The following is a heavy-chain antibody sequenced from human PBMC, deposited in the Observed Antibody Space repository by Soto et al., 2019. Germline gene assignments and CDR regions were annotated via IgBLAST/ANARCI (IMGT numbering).Heavy chain of an antibody. CDR1: GGSISSGGYY. D-gene: IGHD3-3*01. V-gene: IGHV4-31*03. J-gene: IGHJ6*02. Sequence: LSLTCTVSGGSISSGGYYWSWIRQHPGKGLEWIGYIYYSGSTYYNPSLKSRVTISVDTSKNQFSLKLSSVTAADTAVYYCARTTYDFWSGYPYGMEVWGQGTTVTVSS. CDR3: ARTTYDFWSGYPYGMEV. CDR2: IYYSGST.